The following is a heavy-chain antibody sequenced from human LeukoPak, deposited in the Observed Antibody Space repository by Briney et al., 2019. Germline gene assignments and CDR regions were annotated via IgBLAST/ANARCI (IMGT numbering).Heavy chain of an antibody. J-gene: IGHJ4*02. Sequence: GGSLRLSCAASGFTFSNYGMHWVRQAPGKGLEWVAVIWYDGSRKYYADSVKGQFTISRDTSKNTLYLQMNSLRAEDTAVYYCAKDTSMVRGVNDYWGQGTLVTVSS. V-gene: IGHV3-33*06. D-gene: IGHD3-10*01. CDR2: IWYDGSRK. CDR1: GFTFSNYG. CDR3: AKDTSMVRGVNDY.